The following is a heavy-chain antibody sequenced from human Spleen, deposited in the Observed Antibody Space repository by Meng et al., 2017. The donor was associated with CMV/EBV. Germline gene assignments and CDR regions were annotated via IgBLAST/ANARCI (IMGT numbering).Heavy chain of an antibody. CDR1: GDSIISSSSYY. CDR3: ARDPDYGDSQEGY. D-gene: IGHD4-17*01. Sequence: SQTLSLTCTVSGDSIISSSSYYWGWIRQPPGKGLEWIGSIYHSGTTYYNPSLKSRVTISLDMSKNQFSLKVNSVTAADTAVYYCARDPDYGDSQEGYWSQGTLVTVSS. V-gene: IGHV4-39*07. CDR2: IYHSGTT. J-gene: IGHJ4*02.